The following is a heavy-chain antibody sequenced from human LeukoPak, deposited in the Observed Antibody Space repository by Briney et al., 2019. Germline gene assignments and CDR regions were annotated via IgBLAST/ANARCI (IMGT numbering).Heavy chain of an antibody. V-gene: IGHV3-21*04. CDR2: ISTSSSYI. CDR1: GFTFSTYS. CDR3: ARDQDGVRAFDI. Sequence: GGSLRLSCAASGFTFSTYSMNWVRQAPGKGLEWVSFISTSSSYIYYADSVKGRFTISRDNAKNSLYLQMNSLRAEDTAVYYCARDQDGVRAFDIWGQGTMVTVSS. J-gene: IGHJ3*02. D-gene: IGHD3-10*02.